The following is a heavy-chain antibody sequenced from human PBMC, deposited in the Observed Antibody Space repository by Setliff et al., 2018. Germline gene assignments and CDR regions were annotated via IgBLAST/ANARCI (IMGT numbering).Heavy chain of an antibody. CDR2: IKSKADGGTA. V-gene: IGHV3-15*01. CDR1: GFTFSSYA. CDR3: ATRLGDF. Sequence: GGSLRLSCAASGFTFSSYAITWVRQAPGKGLEWVGRIKSKADGGTADFAAPVKGRFTISRDDSKNTMSLQMNSLKTEDTAVYFCATRLGDFWGQGTLVTVSS. J-gene: IGHJ4*02.